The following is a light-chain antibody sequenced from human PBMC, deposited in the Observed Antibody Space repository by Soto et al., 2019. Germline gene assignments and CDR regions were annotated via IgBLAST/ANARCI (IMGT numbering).Light chain of an antibody. J-gene: IGKJ4*01. V-gene: IGKV3D-20*02. CDR3: QQRSNWPPKLT. CDR1: QSVSSSD. CDR2: DAS. Sequence: EIVLTHSQGTLSLSPLERGTLXYMASQSVSSSDLAWYQQKPGQAPRLLIYDASNRATGIPARFSGSGSGTDFTLTISSLEPEDFAVYYCQQRSNWPPKLTFGGGTKV.